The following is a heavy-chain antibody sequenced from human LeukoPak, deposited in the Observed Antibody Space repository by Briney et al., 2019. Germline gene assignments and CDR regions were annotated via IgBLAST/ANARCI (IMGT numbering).Heavy chain of an antibody. Sequence: GSLRLSCAASGFTFSSYWMSWVRQAPGKGLEWIGEINYSGSTNYNPSLKSRVTISVDTSKNQFSLKLSSVTAAGTAVYYCARDGYSLGYSSGWYDYWGQGTLVTVSS. CDR3: ARDGYSLGYSSGWYDY. V-gene: IGHV4-34*01. D-gene: IGHD6-19*01. CDR2: INYSGST. J-gene: IGHJ4*02. CDR1: GFTFSSYW.